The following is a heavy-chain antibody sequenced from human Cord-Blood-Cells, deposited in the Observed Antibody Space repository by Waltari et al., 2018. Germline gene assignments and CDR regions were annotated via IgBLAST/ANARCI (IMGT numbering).Heavy chain of an antibody. V-gene: IGHV1-2*02. J-gene: IGHJ4*02. CDR2: INPNSGGT. Sequence: QVQLVQSGAEVKKPGASVKVSCKASGYTFTGYYIHWVRQAPGQGLEWMGWINPNSGGTNYAKKFQGRVTMTRDTAISTAYMELSRLRSDDTAVYYCARGEAARLFDYWGQGTLVTVSS. CDR1: GYTFTGYY. D-gene: IGHD6-6*01. CDR3: ARGEAARLFDY.